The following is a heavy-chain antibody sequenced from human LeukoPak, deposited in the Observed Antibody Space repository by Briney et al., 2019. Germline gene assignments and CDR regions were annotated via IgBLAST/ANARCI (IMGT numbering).Heavy chain of an antibody. D-gene: IGHD6-13*01. CDR2: IYYSGST. CDR3: ARRWFSSSWSCLDY. V-gene: IGHV4-59*12. CDR1: GGSISSYY. J-gene: IGHJ4*02. Sequence: SETLSLTCTVSGGSISSYYWSWIRQPPGKGLEWIGYIYYSGSTNYNPSLKSRVTISVDKSKNQFSLKLSSVTAADTAVYYCARRWFSSSWSCLDYWGQGTLVTVSS.